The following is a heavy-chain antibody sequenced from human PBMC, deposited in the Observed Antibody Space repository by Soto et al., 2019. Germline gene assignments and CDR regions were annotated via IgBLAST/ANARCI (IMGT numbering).Heavy chain of an antibody. V-gene: IGHV6-1*01. Sequence: SQTLSLTCAISGDSVSSNSAAWNWIRQSPSRGLEWLGRTYYRSKWYNDYAVSVKSRITINPDTSKNHFSLQLNSVTPEDTAVYYCARDGYNYYSDSIGYHFDSWGQGTLVTVSS. CDR3: ARDGYNYYSDSIGYHFDS. J-gene: IGHJ4*02. CDR1: GDSVSSNSAA. CDR2: TYYRSKWYN. D-gene: IGHD3-22*01.